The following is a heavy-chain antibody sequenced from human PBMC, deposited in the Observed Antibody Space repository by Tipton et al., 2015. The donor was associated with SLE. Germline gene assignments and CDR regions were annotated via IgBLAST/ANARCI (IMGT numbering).Heavy chain of an antibody. Sequence: TLSLTCTVSGGSITSYYWSWIRQPPEKGLEWVGNMHYSGDTTFNPSLKSRVTLSIDTSKNQFSLRLTSVTAADTAVYYCVREHHPRITVFGADCWGQGTLVTVPS. CDR3: VREHHPRITVFGADC. V-gene: IGHV4-59*01. J-gene: IGHJ4*02. CDR1: GGSITSYY. CDR2: MHYSGDT. D-gene: IGHD3-3*01.